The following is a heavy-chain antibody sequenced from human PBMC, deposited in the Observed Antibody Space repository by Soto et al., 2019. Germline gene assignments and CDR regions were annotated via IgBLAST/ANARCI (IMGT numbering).Heavy chain of an antibody. CDR3: ARDRYDPWDYYGMDV. CDR1: GFTFSSYG. Sequence: SLRLSCAASGFTFSSYGMHWVRQAPGKGLEWVAVIWYDGSNKYYADSVKGRFTISRDNSKNTLYLQMNSLRAEDTAVYYCARDRYDPWDYYGMDVWGQGTTVTVSS. D-gene: IGHD3-3*01. CDR2: IWYDGSNK. J-gene: IGHJ6*02. V-gene: IGHV3-33*01.